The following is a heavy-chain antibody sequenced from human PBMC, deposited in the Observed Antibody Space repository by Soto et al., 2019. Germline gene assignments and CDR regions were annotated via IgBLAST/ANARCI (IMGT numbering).Heavy chain of an antibody. Sequence: ASVKVSCKASGYTFTGYYMHWVRQAPGQGLEWMGWINPSSGGTNYSQKFQGRVTITRDTSASTAYMELSSLRSEDTAVYYCARDDSGSYVTAAFDIWGQGTMVTVSS. J-gene: IGHJ3*02. V-gene: IGHV1-2*02. CDR1: GYTFTGYY. D-gene: IGHD1-26*01. CDR3: ARDDSGSYVTAAFDI. CDR2: INPSSGGT.